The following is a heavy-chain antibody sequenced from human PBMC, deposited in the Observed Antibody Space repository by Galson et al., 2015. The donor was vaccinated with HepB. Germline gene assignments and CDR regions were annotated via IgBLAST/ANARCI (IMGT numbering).Heavy chain of an antibody. CDR1: GYTFTSYG. Sequence: SVKVSCKASGYTFTSYGISWVRQAPGQGLEWMGWISAYNGNTNYAQKLQGRVTMTTDTSTSTAYMELRSLRSDDTAVYYCARDCSSTSCYRVHYYYGMDVWGQGTTVTVSS. D-gene: IGHD2-2*02. J-gene: IGHJ6*02. CDR2: ISAYNGNT. V-gene: IGHV1-18*01. CDR3: ARDCSSTSCYRVHYYYGMDV.